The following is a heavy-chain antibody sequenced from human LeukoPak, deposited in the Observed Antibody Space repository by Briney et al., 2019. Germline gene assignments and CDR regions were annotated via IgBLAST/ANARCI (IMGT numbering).Heavy chain of an antibody. CDR1: GGSISSSSYY. J-gene: IGHJ5*02. D-gene: IGHD2-15*01. CDR2: IYYSGST. V-gene: IGHV4-39*01. CDR3: AKRVVVGSTPPKGWFDP. Sequence: PSETLSLTCTVSGGSISSSSYYWGWIRQPPGKGLERIGSIYYSGSTYYNPSLKSRVTISVDTSKNQFSLKLSSVTAADTAVYYCAKRVVVGSTPPKGWFDPWGQGTLVTVSS.